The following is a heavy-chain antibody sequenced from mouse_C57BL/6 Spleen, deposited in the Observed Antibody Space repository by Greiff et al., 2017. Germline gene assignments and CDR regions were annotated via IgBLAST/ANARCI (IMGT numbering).Heavy chain of an antibody. V-gene: IGHV2-6-1*01. D-gene: IGHD3-2*02. Sequence: VQLVESGPGLVAPSQSLSLTCTVSGFSLTSYGVHWVRQPPGKGLEWLVVIWSDGSTTYNSALKSRLSISKDNSTSQVFLKTNSLQTDDTAMYYCARHAQLRLRGAMDYWGQGTSVTVSS. CDR3: ARHAQLRLRGAMDY. J-gene: IGHJ4*01. CDR2: IWSDGST. CDR1: GFSLTSYG.